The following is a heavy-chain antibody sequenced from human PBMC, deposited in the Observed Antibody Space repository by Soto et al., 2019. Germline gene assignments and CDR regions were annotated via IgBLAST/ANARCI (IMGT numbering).Heavy chain of an antibody. D-gene: IGHD6-13*01. CDR1: GYTFTGYY. CDR3: ASSLAAAGYYYYYGMDV. CDR2: INPNSGGT. J-gene: IGHJ6*02. V-gene: IGHV1-2*02. Sequence: GASVKVCCKASGYTFTGYYMHWVRQAPGQGLEWMGWINPNSGGTNYAQKFQGRVTMTRDTSISTAYMELSRLRSDDTAVYYCASSLAAAGYYYYYGMDVWGQGTTVTVSS.